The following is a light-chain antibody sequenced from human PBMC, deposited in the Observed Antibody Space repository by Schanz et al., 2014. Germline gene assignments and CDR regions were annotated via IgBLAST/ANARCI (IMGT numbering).Light chain of an antibody. CDR3: MQALQTPVT. Sequence: DIVMTQSPLSLPVTPGEPASISCRSSQSLLHSNGYNYLDWYLQKPGQSPQLLIYLGSNRASGVPDRFSGSGSGPDFTLKISRVEAEDVGVYYCMQALQTPVTFGQGTKVEIK. CDR1: QSLLHSNGYNY. CDR2: LGS. V-gene: IGKV2-28*01. J-gene: IGKJ1*01.